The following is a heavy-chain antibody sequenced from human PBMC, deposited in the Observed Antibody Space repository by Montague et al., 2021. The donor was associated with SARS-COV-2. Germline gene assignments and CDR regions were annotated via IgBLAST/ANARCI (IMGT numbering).Heavy chain of an antibody. V-gene: IGHV4-59*12. Sequence: SETLSLTCNVSGGSISSYYWSWIRQPPGRGLQWIGYVYYTGTTNYNPSLKSRVTISVDKSKNQFSLTLNSVTAADTAVYYCARGTKRVFTYDYDSSGYASDYWGQGTLVTVSS. CDR3: ARGTKRVFTYDYDSSGYASDY. CDR1: GGSISSYY. CDR2: VYYTGTT. D-gene: IGHD3-22*01. J-gene: IGHJ4*02.